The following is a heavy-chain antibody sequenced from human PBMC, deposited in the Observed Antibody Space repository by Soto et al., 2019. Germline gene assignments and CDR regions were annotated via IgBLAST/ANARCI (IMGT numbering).Heavy chain of an antibody. CDR3: RHDYFYYGMDV. CDR1: GFSFRNAW. CDR2: IKSKTDGGTT. Sequence: GGSLRLSCAASGFSFRNAWMSWVRQAPGKGLEWVGRIKSKTDGGTTDYAAPVKGRFTISRDNSKNTLYLQMNSLKTEDTAVYYCRHDYFYYGMDVWGQGTTVTVSS. J-gene: IGHJ6*02. D-gene: IGHD3-16*01. V-gene: IGHV3-15*01.